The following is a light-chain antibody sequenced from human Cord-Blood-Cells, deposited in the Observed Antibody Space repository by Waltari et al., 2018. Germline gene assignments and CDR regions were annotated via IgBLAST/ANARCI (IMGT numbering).Light chain of an antibody. CDR3: CSYAGSSTYV. CDR1: RSDLGGYNL. CDR2: EGS. J-gene: IGLJ1*01. V-gene: IGLV2-23*01. Sequence: QSALTQPASVSGSPGQAITISCTGTRSDLGGYNLVSWYQQHPGKAPKLMIYEGSKRPSGVSNRFSGSKSGNTASLTISGLQAEDEADYYCCSYAGSSTYVFGTGTKVTVL.